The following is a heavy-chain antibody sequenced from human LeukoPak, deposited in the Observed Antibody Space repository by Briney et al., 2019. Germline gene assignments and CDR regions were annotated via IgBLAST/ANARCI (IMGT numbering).Heavy chain of an antibody. Sequence: SETLSLTCSVSGGSISSSGHYWGWIRQSPEKGLDWIGSIYSNGNTYYNPSVKSRVTISVDTSKNQFSLKLTSVTAAETAVYYCARSATVTTGYFDYWGQGALVTVSS. V-gene: IGHV4-39*07. CDR3: ARSATVTTGYFDY. CDR2: IYSNGNT. CDR1: GGSISSSGHY. D-gene: IGHD4-17*01. J-gene: IGHJ4*02.